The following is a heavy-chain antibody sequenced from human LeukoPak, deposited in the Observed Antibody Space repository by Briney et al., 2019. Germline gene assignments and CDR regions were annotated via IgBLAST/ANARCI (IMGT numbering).Heavy chain of an antibody. CDR1: GGSISGYY. Sequence: SETLSLTCTVSGGSISGYYWGWIRQPPGKGLEWIGEINHSGSTNYNPSLKSRVTISVDTSKSQFSLKVNSVTAADTGVYYCARGTGAGDWGQGTLVTVSS. J-gene: IGHJ1*01. CDR2: INHSGST. D-gene: IGHD6-13*01. V-gene: IGHV4-34*01. CDR3: ARGTGAGD.